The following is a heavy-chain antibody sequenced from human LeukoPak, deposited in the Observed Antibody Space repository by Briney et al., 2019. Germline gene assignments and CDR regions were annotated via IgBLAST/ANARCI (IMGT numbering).Heavy chain of an antibody. CDR2: ISGSGGST. D-gene: IGHD5-18*01. Sequence: GGSLRLSCAASGFTFSIYAMSWVRQAPGRGLEWVSAISGSGGSTYYADSVKGRFTISRDNSKNTLFLQMNSLRAEDTAVYYCAKDSGPGYSYGYIDYWGQGTLVTVSS. CDR3: AKDSGPGYSYGYIDY. V-gene: IGHV3-23*01. CDR1: GFTFSIYA. J-gene: IGHJ4*02.